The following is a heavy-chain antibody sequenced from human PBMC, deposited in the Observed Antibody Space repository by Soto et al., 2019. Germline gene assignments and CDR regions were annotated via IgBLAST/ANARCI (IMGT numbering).Heavy chain of an antibody. V-gene: IGHV3-21*01. CDR3: ARVVDYYDPYYYYGMDV. CDR2: ISSSSSYI. CDR1: GFTFSSYN. Sequence: GGSLRLSCAASGFTFSSYNMNWVRQSPGKGLEWVSSISSSSSYIYYADSVKGRFTISRDNAKNSLYLQMNSLRAEDTAVYYCARVVDYYDPYYYYGMDVWGQGTTVTVSS. D-gene: IGHD3-22*01. J-gene: IGHJ6*02.